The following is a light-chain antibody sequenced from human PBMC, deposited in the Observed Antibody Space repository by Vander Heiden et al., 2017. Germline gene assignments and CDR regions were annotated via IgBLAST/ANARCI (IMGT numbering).Light chain of an antibody. CDR2: KAS. CDR3: QQYKSYHVT. V-gene: IGKV1-5*03. CDR1: QSISSV. J-gene: IGKJ2*01. Sequence: DIQMTQSPSTLSASVGDRVTITCRASQSISSVLAWYQQKPGKAPKLLIYKASSLESGVPSRFSGSGSGTEFTRTSSSLQPDDFATYYCQQYKSYHVTLGPGTKLESK.